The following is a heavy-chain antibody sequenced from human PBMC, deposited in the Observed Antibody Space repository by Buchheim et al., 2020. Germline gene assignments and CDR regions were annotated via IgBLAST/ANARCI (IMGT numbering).Heavy chain of an antibody. CDR2: IYTSGST. CDR3: AREFITIVGATVFDY. D-gene: IGHD1-26*01. J-gene: IGHJ4*02. Sequence: QVQLQESGPGLVKPSQTLSLTCTVSGGSISSGSYYWSWIRQPAGKGLEWIGRIYTSGSTNYNPSLKSRVTISVDTSKNQFSLKLSSVTAADTAVYYCAREFITIVGATVFDYWGQGTL. CDR1: GGSISSGSYY. V-gene: IGHV4-61*02.